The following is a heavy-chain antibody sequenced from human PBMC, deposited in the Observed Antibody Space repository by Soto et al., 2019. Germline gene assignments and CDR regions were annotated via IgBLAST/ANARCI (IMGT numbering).Heavy chain of an antibody. CDR1: GFTFSSYE. CDR2: ISSSGSTI. D-gene: IGHD6-13*01. J-gene: IGHJ4*02. Sequence: EVQVVESGGGLVQPGGSLRLSCAASGFTFSSYEMNWVRQAPGKGLEWVSYISSSGSTIYYADSVKGRFTISRDNANNSLYLQMNSLRAEDTAVYYCARQDTGYSSSWYGGLLDYWGQGTLVTVSS. V-gene: IGHV3-48*03. CDR3: ARQDTGYSSSWYGGLLDY.